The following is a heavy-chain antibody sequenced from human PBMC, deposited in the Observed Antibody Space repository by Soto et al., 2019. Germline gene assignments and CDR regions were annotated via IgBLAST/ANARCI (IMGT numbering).Heavy chain of an antibody. D-gene: IGHD1-26*01. CDR2: IWYDGSKK. CDR1: GFSFNYYG. J-gene: IGHJ6*02. CDR3: ARDGSSTHLYCGLDV. V-gene: IGHV3-33*01. Sequence: QVELVESGGGVVPPGRSLTLSCEASGFSFNYYGMHWVRQAPGKGLEWVAVIWYDGSKKDYVDSVQGRFIVSRDNSRNTVYLQMNSLRDDDTAVYSCARDGSSTHLYCGLDVWGQGTMVTVSS.